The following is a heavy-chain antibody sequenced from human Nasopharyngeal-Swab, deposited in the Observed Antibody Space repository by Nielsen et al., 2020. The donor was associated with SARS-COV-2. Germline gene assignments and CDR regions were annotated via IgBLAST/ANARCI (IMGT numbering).Heavy chain of an antibody. J-gene: IGHJ4*02. CDR2: IGTADDT. V-gene: IGHV3-13*01. Sequence: GESLKISCAASGFTFSSYDMHWVRQATGKGLEWVSAIGTADDTYYPGSVKGRFTISRENAKNSLYLQMNSLRAGDTAVYYCARASQYTSTWALTSPYFDYWGQGTLVTVSS. CDR3: ARASQYTSTWALTSPYFDY. CDR1: GFTFSSYD. D-gene: IGHD6-13*01.